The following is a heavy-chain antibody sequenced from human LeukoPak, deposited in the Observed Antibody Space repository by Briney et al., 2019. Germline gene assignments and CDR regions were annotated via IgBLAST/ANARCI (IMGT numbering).Heavy chain of an antibody. V-gene: IGHV3-74*01. J-gene: IGHJ4*02. D-gene: IGHD4-23*01. CDR3: TRGTVVTPRPFDY. Sequence: GGSLRLSCAASGFTFSSYWMHWGRHAPGKGLVWVSRINSDGSSTSYADSVEGRFTISRDNAKNTLYLQMNSLRAEDTAVYYCTRGTVVTPRPFDYWGQGTLVTVSS. CDR1: GFTFSSYW. CDR2: INSDGSST.